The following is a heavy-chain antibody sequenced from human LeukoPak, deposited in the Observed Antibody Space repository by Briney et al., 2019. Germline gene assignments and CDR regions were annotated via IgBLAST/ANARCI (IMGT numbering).Heavy chain of an antibody. CDR1: GGSISSSNW. J-gene: IGHJ3*02. V-gene: IGHV4-4*02. D-gene: IGHD1-26*01. CDR2: IYHSGST. CDR3: ARDPKFLSRERDAFDI. Sequence: SGTLSLTCAVSGGSISSSNWWSWVRQPPGKGLEWIGEIYHSGSTNYNPSLKSRVTISVDKSKNQFSLKLSSVTAADTAVYYCARDPKFLSRERDAFDIWGQGTMVTVSS.